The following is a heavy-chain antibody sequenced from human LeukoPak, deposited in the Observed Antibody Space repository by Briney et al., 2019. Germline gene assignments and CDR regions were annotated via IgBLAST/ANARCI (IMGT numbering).Heavy chain of an antibody. CDR2: ISGSGGST. CDR3: AKEGLNPLSYFDY. D-gene: IGHD2/OR15-2a*01. J-gene: IGHJ4*02. Sequence: QPGGSLRLSCAASGFTFSNYVMSWVRQAPGKGPEWVSGISGSGGSTYYADSVKGRFTISRDNSKNTLYLQMNSLRAEDTAVYYCAKEGLNPLSYFDYWGQGTLVTVSS. V-gene: IGHV3-23*01. CDR1: GFTFSNYV.